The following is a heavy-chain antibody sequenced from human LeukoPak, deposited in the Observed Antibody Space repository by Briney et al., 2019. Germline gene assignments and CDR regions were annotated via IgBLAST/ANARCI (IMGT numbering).Heavy chain of an antibody. CDR3: ARAGGTGRPFDP. V-gene: IGHV4-34*01. D-gene: IGHD1-1*01. CDR1: GGSFSGYY. CDR2: INHSGST. J-gene: IGHJ5*02. Sequence: SETLSLTCAVYGGSFSGYYWSWIRQPPGEGLEWIGEINHSGSTNYNPSLKSRVTISVDTSKNQFSLKLSSVTAADTAVYYCARAGGTGRPFDPWGQGTLVTVSS.